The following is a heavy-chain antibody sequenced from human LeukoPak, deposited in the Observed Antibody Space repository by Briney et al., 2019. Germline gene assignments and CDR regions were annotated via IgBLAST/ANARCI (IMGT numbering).Heavy chain of an antibody. CDR1: GFNFRSYS. CDR3: ARGVVIVPAAHTDYYHYGMDV. Sequence: GGSLRLSCAASGFNFRSYSMNWVRQTPGKGLELVSSISMSTSYIYYADSVKGRFIISRDNAQNSLYLQMNSLRAEDTAIYYCARGVVIVPAAHTDYYHYGMDVWGQGTTVTVSS. D-gene: IGHD2-2*01. V-gene: IGHV3-21*01. J-gene: IGHJ6*02. CDR2: ISMSTSYI.